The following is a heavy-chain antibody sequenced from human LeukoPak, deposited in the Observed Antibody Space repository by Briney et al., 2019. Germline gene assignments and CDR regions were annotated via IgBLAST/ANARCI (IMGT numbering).Heavy chain of an antibody. V-gene: IGHV3-23*01. D-gene: IGHD6-19*01. J-gene: IGHJ2*01. CDR2: ISGSGGTT. Sequence: PGGSLRLSCAASGFTFSSYAMTWARQAPGKELEWVSGISGSGGTTYYASSVKVRFTISRDNAKNSLYLQMNSLRAEDTAVYYCARPYSSGWYGGFDLWGRGTMVTVSS. CDR1: GFTFSSYA. CDR3: ARPYSSGWYGGFDL.